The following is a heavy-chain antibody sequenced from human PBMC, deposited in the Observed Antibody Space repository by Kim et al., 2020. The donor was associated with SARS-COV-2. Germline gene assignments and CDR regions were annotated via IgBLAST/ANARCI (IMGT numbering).Heavy chain of an antibody. D-gene: IGHD6-13*01. CDR3: ARHWSRQQLVKGKNNWFDP. Sequence: GESLKISCKGSGYSFTSYWIGWVRQMPGKGLEWMGIIYPGDSDTRYSPSFQGQVTISADKSISTAYLQWSSLKASDTAMYYCARHWSRQQLVKGKNNWFDPWGQGTLVTVSS. CDR1: GYSFTSYW. CDR2: IYPGDSDT. V-gene: IGHV5-51*01. J-gene: IGHJ5*02.